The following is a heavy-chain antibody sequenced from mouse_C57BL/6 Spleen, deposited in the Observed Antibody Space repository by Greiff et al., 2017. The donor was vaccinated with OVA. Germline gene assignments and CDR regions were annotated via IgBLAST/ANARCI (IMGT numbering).Heavy chain of an antibody. J-gene: IGHJ4*01. CDR2: IRNKANNHAT. Sequence: EVHLVESGGGLVQPGGSMKLSCAASGFTFSDAWMDWVRQSPEKGLEWVAEIRNKANNHATYYAESVKGRFTISRDDSKSSVYLQMNSLRAEDTGIYYCTSRQLRLRSYAMDYWGQGTSVTVSS. CDR3: TSRQLRLRSYAMDY. V-gene: IGHV6-6*01. D-gene: IGHD3-2*02. CDR1: GFTFSDAW.